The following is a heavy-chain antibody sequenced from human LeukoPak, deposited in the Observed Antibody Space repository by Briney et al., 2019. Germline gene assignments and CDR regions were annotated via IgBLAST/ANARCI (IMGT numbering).Heavy chain of an antibody. CDR2: IKQDGSEK. D-gene: IGHD6-19*01. V-gene: IGHV3-7*01. CDR3: ARACSSGCPDYFDY. J-gene: IGHJ4*02. Sequence: GGSLRLSCAASGFTFSSYWMSWVRQAPGKGLEWVANIKQDGSEKYYVDSVKGRFTISRDNAKNSLYLQMNSLRAEDTAVYYCARACSSGCPDYFDYWGQGTLVTVSS. CDR1: GFTFSSYW.